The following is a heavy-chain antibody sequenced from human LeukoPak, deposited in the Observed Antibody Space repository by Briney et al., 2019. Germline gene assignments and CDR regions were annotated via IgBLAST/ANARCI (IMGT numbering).Heavy chain of an antibody. Sequence: GGSLRLSCAASGFTFSSYSMNWVRQAPGKGLEWVSSISSSSSYIYYADSVKGRFTISRDNSKNTLYLQMDSLRADDTAIYYCARWLCNGASCYYDYWGQGTLVTVSS. V-gene: IGHV3-21*04. CDR1: GFTFSSYS. J-gene: IGHJ4*02. CDR3: ARWLCNGASCYYDY. D-gene: IGHD3-22*01. CDR2: ISSSSSYI.